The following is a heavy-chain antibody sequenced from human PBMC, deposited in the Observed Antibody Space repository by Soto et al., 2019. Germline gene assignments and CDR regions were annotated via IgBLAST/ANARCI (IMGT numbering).Heavy chain of an antibody. V-gene: IGHV3-74*01. CDR2: INSDGSST. CDR1: GFTFSSYW. CDR3: ARTSPYDWMLYFDY. Sequence: EVQLVESGGGLVQPGGSLRLSCAASGFTFSSYWMHWVRQAPGKGLVWVSRINSDGSSTSYADSVKGRFTISRDNAKNTLYLQMNSLRAEDTAVYYCARTSPYDWMLYFDYWGQGTLVTVSS. J-gene: IGHJ4*02. D-gene: IGHD5-12*01.